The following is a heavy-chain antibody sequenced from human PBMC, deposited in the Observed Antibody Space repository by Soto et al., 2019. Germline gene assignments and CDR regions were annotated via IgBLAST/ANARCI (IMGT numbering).Heavy chain of an antibody. Sequence: SKNLALTCAVYGGSFRGYYWSWIRQPPGKGLEWIGEINHSGSTNYNPSLKSRVTISVDTSKNQFSLKLSSVTAADTAVYYCGRRLFQRLVPNRNWFDFCGQGTFVTVSS. CDR2: INHSGST. D-gene: IGHD6-13*01. J-gene: IGHJ5*01. CDR1: GGSFRGYY. V-gene: IGHV4-34*01. CDR3: GRRLFQRLVPNRNWFDF.